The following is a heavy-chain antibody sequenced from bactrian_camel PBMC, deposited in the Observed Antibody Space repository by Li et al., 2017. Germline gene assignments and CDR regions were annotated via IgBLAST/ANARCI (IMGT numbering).Heavy chain of an antibody. CDR2: IYTGGT. Sequence: HVQLVESGGGLVQTGGSLTLSCAASGNNHSSACMGWFRQAPGKEREGVAAIYTGGTWYGDSVKGRFAISQDNAKHTVYLLMNSLKSEDTATYYCAADDSPFHEYALGSWEYKYWGQGTQVTVS. D-gene: IGHD5*01. CDR1: GNNHSSAC. CDR3: AADDSPFHEYALGSWEYKY. J-gene: IGHJ4*01. V-gene: IGHV3S53*01.